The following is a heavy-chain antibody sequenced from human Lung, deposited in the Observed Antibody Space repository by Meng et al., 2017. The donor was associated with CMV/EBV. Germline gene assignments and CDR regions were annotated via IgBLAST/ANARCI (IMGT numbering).Heavy chain of an antibody. J-gene: IGHJ5*02. Sequence: GGSXRLXCTGSGYSFTSYWIGWVRQMPGKGLEWMGIIYPGDSDTRYSPSVQGQVTISADKSISTVYLQWSSLKASDTAMYYCARRKGCSGCSCYPGWFDPWXQGTLVTVSS. V-gene: IGHV5-51*01. CDR1: GYSFTSYW. D-gene: IGHD2-15*01. CDR3: ARRKGCSGCSCYPGWFDP. CDR2: IYPGDSDT.